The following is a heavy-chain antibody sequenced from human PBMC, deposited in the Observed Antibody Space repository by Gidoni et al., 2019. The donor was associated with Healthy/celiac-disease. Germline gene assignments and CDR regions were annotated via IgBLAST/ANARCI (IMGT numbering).Heavy chain of an antibody. CDR1: GGSISSGSYY. Sequence: QVQLQESGPGLVKPSQTLSLTCTVSGGSISSGSYYWSWIRQPAGKGLEWIGRIYTSGSTNYNPSLKSRVTMSVDTSKNQFSLKLSSVTAADTAVYYCARALKNTILSKGWFDPWGQGTLVTVSS. J-gene: IGHJ5*02. D-gene: IGHD3-3*01. V-gene: IGHV4-61*02. CDR3: ARALKNTILSKGWFDP. CDR2: IYTSGST.